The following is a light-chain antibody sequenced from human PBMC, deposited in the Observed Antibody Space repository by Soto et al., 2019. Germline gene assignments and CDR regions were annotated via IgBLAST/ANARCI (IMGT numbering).Light chain of an antibody. V-gene: IGKV1-5*03. Sequence: DIQMTQSPSTLSASVGDRVTITCRASQTISNWLAWYQQKAGKAPKLLIYKASSLEGGVPSRFSGSGSGTEFTLTISSLQPDDVATYYCQQYNGTFGQGTKVEIK. CDR3: QQYNGT. CDR2: KAS. J-gene: IGKJ1*01. CDR1: QTISNW.